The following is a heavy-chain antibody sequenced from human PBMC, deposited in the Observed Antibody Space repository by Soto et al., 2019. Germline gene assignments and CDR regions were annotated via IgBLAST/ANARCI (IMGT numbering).Heavy chain of an antibody. CDR2: ISGSGGST. CDR3: AKDLERYCSSTSCYPHDAFDI. CDR1: GFTFSSYA. J-gene: IGHJ3*02. Sequence: VQLLESGGGLVQPGGSLRLSCAASGFTFSSYAMSWVRQAPGKGREWVSAISGSGGSTYYADSVKGRFTISRDNSKNTLYLQMNSLRAEDTAVYYCAKDLERYCSSTSCYPHDAFDIWGQGTMVTVSS. D-gene: IGHD2-2*01. V-gene: IGHV3-23*01.